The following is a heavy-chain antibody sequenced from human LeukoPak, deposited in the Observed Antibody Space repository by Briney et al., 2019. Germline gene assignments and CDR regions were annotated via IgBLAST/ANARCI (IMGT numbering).Heavy chain of an antibody. CDR3: ARELLGHGYNSGDFDY. CDR2: IKQDGNEK. CDR1: GFTFSSYR. J-gene: IGHJ4*02. V-gene: IGHV3-7*01. D-gene: IGHD5-24*01. Sequence: PGGSLRLSCAASGFTFSSYRMNWVRQAPGKGLEWVANIKQDGNEKYYVDSVKGRFTISRDNAKNSLYLQMNSLRAEDTAVYYCARELLGHGYNSGDFDYWGQGTLVTVSS.